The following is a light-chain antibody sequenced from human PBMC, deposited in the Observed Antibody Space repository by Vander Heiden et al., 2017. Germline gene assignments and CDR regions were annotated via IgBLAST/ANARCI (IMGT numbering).Light chain of an antibody. CDR3: QAWDGSTVV. CDR2: QDT. J-gene: IGLJ2*01. CDR1: TLGDTH. Sequence: SSELTQPPSVSVSPGRTATISCSGDTLGDTHAFWYQQKPGHSPVLVIFQDTKRPSGIPERFSGSNSGNTATLTISGTQTLDEADYYGQAWDGSTVVFGGGTKLTVL. V-gene: IGLV3-1*01.